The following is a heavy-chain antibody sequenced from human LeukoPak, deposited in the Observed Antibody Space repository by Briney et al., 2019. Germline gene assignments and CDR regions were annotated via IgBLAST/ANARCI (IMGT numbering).Heavy chain of an antibody. V-gene: IGHV4-39*07. CDR3: ARGSQTYGGHNWFDP. CDR1: GGSISSSSYY. CDR2: IYYSGST. Sequence: PSETLSLTCTVSGGSISSSSYYWGWIRQPPGKGLEWIGSIYYSGSTYYNPSLKSRVTISVDTSKNQFSLKLSSVTAADTAVYYCARGSQTYGGHNWFDPWGQGTLVTVSS. J-gene: IGHJ5*02. D-gene: IGHD4/OR15-4a*01.